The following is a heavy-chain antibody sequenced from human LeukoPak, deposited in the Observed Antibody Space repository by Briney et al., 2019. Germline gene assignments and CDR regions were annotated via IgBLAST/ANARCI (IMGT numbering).Heavy chain of an antibody. Sequence: GGSLKISCKTSGYKFSNFWIGWVRQTPGKGLEWMGVLYPDDSDTRYSPSFQGQVTISADKSIRTAYLQWRSLKASDTGLYYCARGRGAFHGYENFDFWGQGTPVTVSS. V-gene: IGHV5-51*01. CDR2: LYPDDSDT. D-gene: IGHD5-12*01. J-gene: IGHJ4*02. CDR3: ARGRGAFHGYENFDF. CDR1: GYKFSNFW.